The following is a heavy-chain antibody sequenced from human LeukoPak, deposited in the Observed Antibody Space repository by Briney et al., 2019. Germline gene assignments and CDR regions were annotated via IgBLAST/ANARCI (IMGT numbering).Heavy chain of an antibody. Sequence: GASVKVSCKASGYTFTGYYMHWVRQAPGQGLEWMGWINPNSGGTNYAQKFQGRVTMTRDTSISTAYMELSSLRSDDTAVYYCAAGPPLRLLQADYWGQGTLVTVSS. CDR1: GYTFTGYY. D-gene: IGHD3-22*01. CDR2: INPNSGGT. J-gene: IGHJ4*02. CDR3: AAGPPLRLLQADY. V-gene: IGHV1-2*02.